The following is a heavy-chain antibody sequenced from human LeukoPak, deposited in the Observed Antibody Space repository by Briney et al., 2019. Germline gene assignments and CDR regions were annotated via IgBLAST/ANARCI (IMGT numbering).Heavy chain of an antibody. Sequence: GGSLRLSCTASGFIFSNYWMSWVRQAPGKGLEWVANIRGDGNEKQFEDSVKGRFTISRDNAKNSVFLQMNNLRAEDTAVFYCVRNGDYYRLDYWGQGTLVTVSS. J-gene: IGHJ4*02. CDR1: GFIFSNYW. V-gene: IGHV3-7*01. CDR3: VRNGDYYRLDY. D-gene: IGHD3-22*01. CDR2: IRGDGNEK.